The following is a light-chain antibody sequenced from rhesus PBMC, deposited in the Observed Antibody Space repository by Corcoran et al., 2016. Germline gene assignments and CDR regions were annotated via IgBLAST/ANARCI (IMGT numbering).Light chain of an antibody. CDR2: DAY. J-gene: IGKJ1*01. V-gene: IGKV3-31*02. Sequence: EIVMTQSPATLSLSPGERATLSCRASQSVSTYLAWYQQKPGQAPRLLIYDAYIRAAGIPDRFTGSGSGTDFTLTISGLEPEDFAVYFCQETSGFSTFGQGTKVEIK. CDR3: QETSGFST. CDR1: QSVSTY.